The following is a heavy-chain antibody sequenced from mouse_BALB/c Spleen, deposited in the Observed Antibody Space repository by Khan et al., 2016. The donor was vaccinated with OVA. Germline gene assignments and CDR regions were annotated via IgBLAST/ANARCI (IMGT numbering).Heavy chain of an antibody. V-gene: IGHV5-6-4*01. CDR2: ISSGSTYT. Sequence: EVQLVESGGGLVKPGGSLKLSCAASGFTFSSYTMSWVRQTPEKRLEWVATISSGSTYTYYPDSVKGRFTISSDNAKNTLDLQMSSLTSEDTALYYCTRDGNYARWYFDVWGAGTTVTVSS. CDR1: GFTFSSYT. CDR3: TRDGNYARWYFDV. J-gene: IGHJ1*01. D-gene: IGHD2-1*01.